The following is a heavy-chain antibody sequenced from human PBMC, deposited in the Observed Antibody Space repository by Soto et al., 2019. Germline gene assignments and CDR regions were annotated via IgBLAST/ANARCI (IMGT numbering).Heavy chain of an antibody. Sequence: QVQLVESGGGLVKPGGCLRLSCAASGFTFSDYYMSWIRQAPGKGLEWVSYISSSGSDTNYADSVKGRFTVSRDNAKNSLYLQMNSLRDEETAVYYCARSLRGYSGYSGYWGQGTLVTVSS. CDR3: ARSLRGYSGYSGY. V-gene: IGHV3-11*05. D-gene: IGHD5-12*01. J-gene: IGHJ4*02. CDR2: ISSSGSDT. CDR1: GFTFSDYY.